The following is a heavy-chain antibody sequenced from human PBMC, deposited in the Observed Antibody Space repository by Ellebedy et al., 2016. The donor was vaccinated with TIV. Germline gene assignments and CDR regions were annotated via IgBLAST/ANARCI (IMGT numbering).Heavy chain of an antibody. CDR3: ARGGYSITNWFDP. V-gene: IGHV4-59*01. CDR2: IYYSGST. CDR1: GGSISSYY. D-gene: IGHD4-11*01. Sequence: MPSETLSLTCTVSGGSISSYYWRWIWQPPGTGLEWIGYIYYSGSTNYDPSLKIRVTISVDTSKNQFSLKLSSVTAADTAVYYCARGGYSITNWFDPWGQGTLVTVSS. J-gene: IGHJ5*02.